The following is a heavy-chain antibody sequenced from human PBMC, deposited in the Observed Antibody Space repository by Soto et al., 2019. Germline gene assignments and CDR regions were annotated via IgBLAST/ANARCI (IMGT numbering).Heavy chain of an antibody. J-gene: IGHJ4*02. CDR2: IVPIYRTA. CDR1: GGTFSSYR. CDR3: VRDSGAKLSSS. V-gene: IGHV1-69*01. D-gene: IGHD6-13*01. Sequence: QVQLVQSGAEVKKPGSSVKVSCKASGGTFSSYRINWVRQAPGQGLEWVGGIVPIYRTADYAQKFQGRVTITADESARTSSMELRSLKSQDTAVYYCVRDSGAKLSSSWGQGTLVTVSS.